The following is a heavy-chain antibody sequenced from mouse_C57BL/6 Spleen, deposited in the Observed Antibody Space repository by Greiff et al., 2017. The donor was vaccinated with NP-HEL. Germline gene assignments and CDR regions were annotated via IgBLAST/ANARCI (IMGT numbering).Heavy chain of an antibody. CDR2: ISSGGDSI. J-gene: IGHJ1*03. D-gene: IGHD1-1*01. Sequence: DVKLVESGEGLVKPGGSLKLSCAASGFTFSSYAMSWVRQTPEKRLEWVAYISSGGDSIYYADNVQGRFTISTDTARNTLYLQMSSLKSEDTDKYYCTRGGVYYCGSSLWSFEFWGTGTTVTVAS. CDR3: TRGGVYYCGSSLWSFEF. V-gene: IGHV5-9-1*02. CDR1: GFTFSSYA.